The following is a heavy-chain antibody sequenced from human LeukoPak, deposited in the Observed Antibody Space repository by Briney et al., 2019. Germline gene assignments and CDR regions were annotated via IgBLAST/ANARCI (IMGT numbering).Heavy chain of an antibody. D-gene: IGHD2-21*01. CDR1: GFTFSASS. CDR3: APGSDNYYVS. J-gene: IGHJ4*02. V-gene: IGHV3-73*01. Sequence: GGSLRLSCAASGFTFSASSIHWVRQASGKGLEWVGRITSSYATAYAASVKGRFTISRDVSKNTAYLQMNSLKTEDTAVYYCAPGSDNYYVSWGQGTLVTVSS. CDR2: ITSSYAT.